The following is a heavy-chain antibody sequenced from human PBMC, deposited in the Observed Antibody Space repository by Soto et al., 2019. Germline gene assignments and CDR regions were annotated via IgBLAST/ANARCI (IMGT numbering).Heavy chain of an antibody. Sequence: GGSLRLSCAASGFTFTSYAMSWVRQAPGEGLEWVSAISGRDGSTYYADSVKGRFTISRDNSKNTLYLQMNSLRAEDTAVYYCAKVWFGEVSWFDPWGQGTLVTVSS. V-gene: IGHV3-23*01. D-gene: IGHD3-10*01. CDR1: GFTFTSYA. CDR2: ISGRDGST. CDR3: AKVWFGEVSWFDP. J-gene: IGHJ5*02.